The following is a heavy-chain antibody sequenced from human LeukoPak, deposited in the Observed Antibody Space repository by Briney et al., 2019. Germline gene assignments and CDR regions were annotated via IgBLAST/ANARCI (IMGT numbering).Heavy chain of an antibody. D-gene: IGHD3-9*01. Sequence: HPGGSLRLSCAASGFTFSSYGMSWVRQAPGKGLEWVSAISGSGGSTYYADSVKGRFTISRDNSKNTLYLQMNSLRAEDTAVYYCAKAMDPEQLRYFDWLFLSPFFDYWGQGTLVTVSS. CDR1: GFTFSSYG. CDR3: AKAMDPEQLRYFDWLFLSPFFDY. CDR2: ISGSGGST. J-gene: IGHJ4*02. V-gene: IGHV3-23*01.